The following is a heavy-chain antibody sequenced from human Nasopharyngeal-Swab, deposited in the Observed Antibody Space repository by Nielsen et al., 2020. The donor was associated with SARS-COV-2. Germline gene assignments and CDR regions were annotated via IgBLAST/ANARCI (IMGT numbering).Heavy chain of an antibody. CDR2: ISSSSSYI. J-gene: IGHJ6*03. V-gene: IGHV3-21*01. D-gene: IGHD3-10*01. CDR1: GFTFSSYS. CDR3: ARDGDYYYYYMDV. Sequence: GASLKISCAASGFTFSSYSMNWVRQAPGKGLEWVSSISSSSSYIYYADSVKGRFTISRDNAKNSLYLQMNSLRAEDTAVYYCARDGDYYYYYMDVWGKGTTVTVSS.